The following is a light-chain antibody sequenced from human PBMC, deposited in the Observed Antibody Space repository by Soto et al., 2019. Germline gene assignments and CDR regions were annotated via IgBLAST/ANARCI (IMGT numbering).Light chain of an antibody. CDR2: APS. Sequence: IQLTQSPPCLSASVGDRVTITYRVSQGISTYLDCYRHKPXKLPKLLXXAPSTLQSGVPSRFSGSGSGTDFILTISSLQHEDVANDYCQKYNSASSLTFGGGTKVDIK. J-gene: IGKJ4*01. V-gene: IGKV1-27*01. CDR3: QKYNSASSLT. CDR1: QGISTY.